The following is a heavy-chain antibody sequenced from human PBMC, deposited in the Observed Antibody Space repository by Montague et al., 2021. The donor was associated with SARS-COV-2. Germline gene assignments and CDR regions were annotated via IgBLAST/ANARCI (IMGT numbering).Heavy chain of an antibody. D-gene: IGHD1-26*01. J-gene: IGHJ4*02. V-gene: IGHV3-30*04. CDR3: ARTFSGSYLGYFDY. CDR1: GFTFSSYA. CDR2: ISYDGSNK. Sequence: SRSLSWAASGFTFSSYAMHWVRQAPGKGLEWAAVISYDGSNKYYADSVKGRFTISRDNSKNTLYLQMNSLRAEDTAVYYCARTFSGSYLGYFDYWGQGTLVTVSS.